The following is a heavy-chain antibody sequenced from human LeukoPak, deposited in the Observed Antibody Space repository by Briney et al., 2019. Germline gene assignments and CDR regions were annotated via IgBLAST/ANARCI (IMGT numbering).Heavy chain of an antibody. V-gene: IGHV3-23*01. Sequence: GGSLRLSCAASGFTFSSYAMSCVRQAPGKGLEWVSAISGSGGSTYYADSVKGRFTISRDNAKNSLYLQMNSLRAEDTAVYYCARVRDYCSSTSCQHYGMDVWGQGTTVTVSS. D-gene: IGHD2-2*01. CDR3: ARVRDYCSSTSCQHYGMDV. J-gene: IGHJ6*02. CDR1: GFTFSSYA. CDR2: ISGSGGST.